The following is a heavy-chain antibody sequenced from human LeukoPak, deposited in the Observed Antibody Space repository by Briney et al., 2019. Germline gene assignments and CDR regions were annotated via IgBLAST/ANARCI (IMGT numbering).Heavy chain of an antibody. Sequence: SVKVSCKASGGTFSSYGIRWVRQAPGQGLEWMGGIIPIFGKANYAQKVQGRVTITTDESTSTAYMELSSLRSEDTAVYYCARDPSLTDWGQGTLVTVSS. V-gene: IGHV1-69*05. J-gene: IGHJ4*02. CDR3: ARDPSLTD. CDR2: IIPIFGKA. CDR1: GGTFSSYG.